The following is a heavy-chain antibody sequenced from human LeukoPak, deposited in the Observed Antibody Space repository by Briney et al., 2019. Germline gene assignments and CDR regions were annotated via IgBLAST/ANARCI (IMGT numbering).Heavy chain of an antibody. Sequence: SETLSLTCTVSGGSISNYYWSWIRQPPGKALEWIGFTYYSGGTTNYNPSLKSRVTISVDTSKSQFALKLSSVAAADTAVYYCASGSGDYLNYFDFWSQGILVTVSS. V-gene: IGHV4-59*12. CDR1: GGSISNYY. D-gene: IGHD3-10*01. CDR2: TYYSGGTT. J-gene: IGHJ4*02. CDR3: ASGSGDYLNYFDF.